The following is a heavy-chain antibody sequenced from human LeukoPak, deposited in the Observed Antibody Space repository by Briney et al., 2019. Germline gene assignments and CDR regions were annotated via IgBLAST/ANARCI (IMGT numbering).Heavy chain of an antibody. CDR1: GGSISSYY. Sequence: PSETLSLTCTVSGGSISSYYWSWIRQPAGKGLEWNGRIYTSGSTNYNPSLKSRVTMSVDTSKNQFSLKLSSVTAADTAVYYCAREIGSGRGYVWGSYRESSYNWFDPWGQGTLVTVSS. D-gene: IGHD3-16*02. CDR2: IYTSGST. V-gene: IGHV4-4*07. J-gene: IGHJ5*02. CDR3: AREIGSGRGYVWGSYRESSYNWFDP.